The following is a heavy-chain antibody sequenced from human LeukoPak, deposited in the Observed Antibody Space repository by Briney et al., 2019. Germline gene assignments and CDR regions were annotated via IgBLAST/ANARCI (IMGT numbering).Heavy chain of an antibody. Sequence: SETLSLTCTVSGGSISSGSYSWSWIRQPAGKGLEWIGRIYTSGNTNYNPSLKSRVTISVDTSKNQFSLKLSSVTAADTAVYYCRYYYDSSGYQDFDYWGQGTLVTVSS. CDR2: IYTSGNT. CDR1: GGSISSGSYS. CDR3: RYYYDSSGYQDFDY. V-gene: IGHV4-61*02. D-gene: IGHD3-22*01. J-gene: IGHJ4*02.